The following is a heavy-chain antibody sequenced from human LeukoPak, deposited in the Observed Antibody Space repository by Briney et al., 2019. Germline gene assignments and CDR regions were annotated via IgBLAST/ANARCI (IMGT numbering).Heavy chain of an antibody. CDR1: GFTFSSYS. CDR3: ARGPSNYFNWFDP. D-gene: IGHD4-11*01. V-gene: IGHV3-21*01. Sequence: GGSLRLSRAASGFTFSSYSMNWVRQAPGKGLEWVSSISSSSSYIYYADSVKGRFTISRDNAKNSLYLQMNSLRAEDTAVYYCARGPSNYFNWFDPWGQGTLVTVSS. J-gene: IGHJ5*02. CDR2: ISSSSSYI.